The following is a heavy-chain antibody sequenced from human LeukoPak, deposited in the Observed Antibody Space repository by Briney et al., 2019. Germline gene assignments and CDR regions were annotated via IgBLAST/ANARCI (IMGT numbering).Heavy chain of an antibody. J-gene: IGHJ4*02. CDR3: AGLVGRYSSGLYYYYFDY. V-gene: IGHV4-4*02. D-gene: IGHD3-22*01. Sequence: SGTLSLTCTVSGDSINSLDLWSWVRQPPGKGLEWLGEMYLSGTTHSNPSVKSRVTISIDKSKNQFFLSLSSVTAADTAVYYCAGLVGRYSSGLYYYYFDYWGQGTLVTVSS. CDR2: MYLSGTT. CDR1: GDSINSLDL.